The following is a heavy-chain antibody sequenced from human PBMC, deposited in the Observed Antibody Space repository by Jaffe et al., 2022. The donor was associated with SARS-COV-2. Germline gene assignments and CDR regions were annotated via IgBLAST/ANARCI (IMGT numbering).Heavy chain of an antibody. CDR2: IYYSGST. V-gene: IGHV4-39*01. CDR3: ARADVNNWFDP. J-gene: IGHJ5*02. Sequence: QLQLQESGPGLVRPSETLSLTCTVSGGSISSSSYYWAWIRQPPGKGLEWIGSIYYSGSTFYNPSLKSRVIISVKMSKNQFSLNLSSVTAADTAVYYCARADVNNWFDPWGQGTLVAVSS. CDR1: GGSISSSSYY.